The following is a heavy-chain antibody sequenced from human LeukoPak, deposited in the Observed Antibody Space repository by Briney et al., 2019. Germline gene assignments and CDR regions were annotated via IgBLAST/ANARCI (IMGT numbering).Heavy chain of an antibody. CDR1: GGTFSSYA. CDR3: AREEGRVDSSSWYSHPPYDH. D-gene: IGHD6-13*01. Sequence: ASVKVSCKASGGTFSSYAISWVRQAPGQGLEWMGGIIPIFGTANYAQKFQGRVTITADESTSTAYMELSSLRSEDTAVYYCAREEGRVDSSSWYSHPPYDHWGQGTLVTVSS. J-gene: IGHJ5*02. CDR2: IIPIFGTA. V-gene: IGHV1-69*13.